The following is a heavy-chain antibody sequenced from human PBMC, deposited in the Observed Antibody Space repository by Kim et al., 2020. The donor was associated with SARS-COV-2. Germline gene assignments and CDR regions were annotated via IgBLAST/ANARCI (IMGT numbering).Heavy chain of an antibody. CDR1: GFTFSSYS. Sequence: GXSLRLSCAASGFTFSSYSMNWVRQAPGXGXEWXSYISSSSSTIYYADSVKGRFTISRDNAKNSLYLQMNSLRDEDTAVYYCARDLDYDFWSGYSRSFDYXGQXTXVTVSS. CDR2: ISSSSSTI. D-gene: IGHD3-3*01. V-gene: IGHV3-48*02. J-gene: IGHJ4*02. CDR3: ARDLDYDFWSGYSRSFDY.